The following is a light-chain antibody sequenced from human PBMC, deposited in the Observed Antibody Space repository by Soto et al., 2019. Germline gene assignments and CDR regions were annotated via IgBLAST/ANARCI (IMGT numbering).Light chain of an antibody. CDR3: ATWDDSLNGPGVV. Sequence: QSVLTQPPSASGTPGQRVTISCSGRSSNIGSNTINWYQQLPGTAPKLLIYSNNLRPSGVPDRFSGSKSGTSATLAISGLQSEDEADDYCATWDDSLNGPGVVFGGGSKVTVL. CDR2: SNN. CDR1: SSNIGSNT. J-gene: IGLJ2*01. V-gene: IGLV1-44*01.